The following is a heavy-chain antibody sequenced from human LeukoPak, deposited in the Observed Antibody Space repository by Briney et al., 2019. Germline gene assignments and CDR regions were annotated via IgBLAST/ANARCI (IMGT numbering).Heavy chain of an antibody. Sequence: GGSLRLSCAASGFSFSTYSMSWVRQAPGKGLEWVSVISDTGATTFYADSVKGRFTISRDNSKNTLYLQMSSLRAEDTAVYYCAKDGGMPRIILTGYYSTHYAFDIWGQGTMVTVSS. CDR1: GFSFSTYS. J-gene: IGHJ3*02. CDR3: AKDGGMPRIILTGYYSTHYAFDI. V-gene: IGHV3-23*01. CDR2: ISDTGATT. D-gene: IGHD3-9*01.